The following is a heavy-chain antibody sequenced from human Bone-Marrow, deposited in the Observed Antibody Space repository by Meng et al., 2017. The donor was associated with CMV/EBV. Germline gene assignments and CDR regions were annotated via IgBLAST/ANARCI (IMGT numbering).Heavy chain of an antibody. CDR1: GYTFTGYY. Sequence: ASVKVSCKASGYTFTGYYMHWVRQAPGQGLEWMGWINPNSGGTNYAQKFQGRVTMTRDTSISTAYMDLSRLRSDDTAVYYCARESLAARPQYYFDYWGQGTLVTVSS. CDR3: ARESLAARPQYYFDY. V-gene: IGHV1-2*02. J-gene: IGHJ4*02. D-gene: IGHD6-6*01. CDR2: INPNSGGT.